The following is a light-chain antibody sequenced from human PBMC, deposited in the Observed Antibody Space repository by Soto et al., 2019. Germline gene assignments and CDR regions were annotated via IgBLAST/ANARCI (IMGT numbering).Light chain of an antibody. CDR3: QQDNRYPLT. J-gene: IGKJ4*01. Sequence: DIQMTQSPSTLSASVGDRVTITCRASQSISSWLAWYQQKPGKAPNHLIYKASSLESRVPSRFSGRGSGTEFTLTISSLQPDDFATYSCQQDNRYPLTFGGGTKVEIK. CDR1: QSISSW. CDR2: KAS. V-gene: IGKV1-5*03.